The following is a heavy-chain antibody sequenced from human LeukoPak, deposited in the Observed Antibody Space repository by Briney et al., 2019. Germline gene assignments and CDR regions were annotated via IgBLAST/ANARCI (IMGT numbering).Heavy chain of an antibody. D-gene: IGHD4-17*01. J-gene: IGHJ4*02. CDR3: TRGSYGDYEY. V-gene: IGHV3-21*01. CDR2: INTSSTYI. Sequence: PGGSLRLSCSASRFTFSSYTMNWVRQAPGKGLEWVSSINTSSTYIYYADSVNGRFTISRDNTQNSLYLQMNSLRAEDTAVYCCTRGSYGDYEYWGQGTLVTVSS. CDR1: RFTFSSYT.